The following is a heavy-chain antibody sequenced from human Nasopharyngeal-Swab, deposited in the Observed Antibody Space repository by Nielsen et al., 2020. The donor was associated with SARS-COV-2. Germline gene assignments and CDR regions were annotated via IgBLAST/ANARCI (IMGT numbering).Heavy chain of an antibody. V-gene: IGHV3-13*01. CDR2: IGTAGDT. CDR1: GFTFSSYD. D-gene: IGHD2-15*01. J-gene: IGHJ4*02. Sequence: GESLKISCAASGFTFSSYDMHWVRQATGKGLEWVSAIGTAGDTYYPGSVKGRFTISRENAKNSLYLQMNSLRAGDTAVYYCARPPGYCSGGSCYSWGQGTLVTVSS. CDR3: ARPPGYCSGGSCYS.